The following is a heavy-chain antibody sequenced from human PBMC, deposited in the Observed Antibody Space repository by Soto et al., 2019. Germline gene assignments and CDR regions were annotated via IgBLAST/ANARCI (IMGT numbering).Heavy chain of an antibody. CDR3: ARVEAVAGLYNYHGLDV. CDR1: GGTFSNYA. CDR2: IVPIFGTT. V-gene: IGHV1-69*05. D-gene: IGHD6-19*01. J-gene: IGHJ6*02. Sequence: QVQLVQSGAEVKKPGSSVKVSCKVSGGTFSNYAIDWVRLAPGHGLEWMGGIVPIFGTTYYTQKFQGRATITTDDSTTTAYWEMSSRRPEDTAIDYCARVEAVAGLYNYHGLDVWGQGTAVTVSS.